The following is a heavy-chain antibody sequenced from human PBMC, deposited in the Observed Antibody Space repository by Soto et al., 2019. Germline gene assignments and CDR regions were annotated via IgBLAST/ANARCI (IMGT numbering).Heavy chain of an antibody. V-gene: IGHV4-39*01. Sequence: QLQLQESGPGLVKPSETLSLTCTVSGVSISGTSYYWGWIRQTPAKGLEWIGTIYYSGETFYNPSRKSRVTISIDPSKNHFSLNLTSVPAADTAIYYCARHGSFWGQGALVTVSS. D-gene: IGHD3-16*02. J-gene: IGHJ1*01. CDR1: GVSISGTSYY. CDR3: ARHGSF. CDR2: IYYSGET.